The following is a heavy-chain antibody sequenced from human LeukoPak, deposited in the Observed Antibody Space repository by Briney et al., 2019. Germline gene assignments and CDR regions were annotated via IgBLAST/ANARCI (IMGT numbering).Heavy chain of an antibody. CDR1: GFTFSSYW. V-gene: IGHV3-74*01. CDR3: ARVRVGAVDY. CDR2: ISSDGSST. Sequence: PGGSLRLSCAASGFTFSSYWMHWVRQAPGKGLVWVSRISSDGSSTSYADSVKGRFTISRDNAKNTLYLQMNSLRAEDTAVYYCARVRVGAVDYWGQGTLVTVSS. D-gene: IGHD1-26*01. J-gene: IGHJ4*02.